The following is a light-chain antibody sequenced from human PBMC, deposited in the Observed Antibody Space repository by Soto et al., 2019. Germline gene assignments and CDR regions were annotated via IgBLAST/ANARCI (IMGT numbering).Light chain of an antibody. CDR1: SSNIGAGYD. Sequence: QSVLTQPPSVSGAPGQRVTIYCTGSSSNIGAGYDVHWYQQLPGTAPKLLIYGNSNRPSGVPDRFSGSKSGTSASLAITGLEAEDEADYCCQSYDSSLSALFGGGTQLTVL. CDR2: GNS. CDR3: QSYDSSLSAL. J-gene: IGLJ3*02. V-gene: IGLV1-40*01.